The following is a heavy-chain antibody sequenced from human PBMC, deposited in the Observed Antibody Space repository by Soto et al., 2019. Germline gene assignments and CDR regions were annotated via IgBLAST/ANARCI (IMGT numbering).Heavy chain of an antibody. J-gene: IGHJ6*02. CDR1: GFTFSGSA. CDR2: IRSKANSYAT. CDR3: ARDGEAGTPYYRFDPYYYYGMDV. D-gene: IGHD1-26*01. Sequence: PGGSLRLSCAASGFTFSGSAMHWVRQASGKGLEWVGRIRSKANSYATAYAASVKGRFTISRDDSKNTAYLQMNSLKTEDTAVYHCARDGEAGTPYYRFDPYYYYGMDVWGQGTTVTVSS. V-gene: IGHV3-73*01.